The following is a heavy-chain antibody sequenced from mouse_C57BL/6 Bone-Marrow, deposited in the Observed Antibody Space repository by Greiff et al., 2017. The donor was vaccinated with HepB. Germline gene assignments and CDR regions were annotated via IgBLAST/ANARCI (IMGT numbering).Heavy chain of an antibody. CDR1: GYAFSSYW. V-gene: IGHV1-80*01. CDR3: ANWYRAMDY. Sequence: QVHVKQSGAELVKPGASVKISCKASGYAFSSYWMNWVKQRPGKGLEWIGQIYPGDGDTNYNEKFKSKATLTVDTSSSTAYMQLSSLTSEDSAVYYCANWYRAMDYWGQGTSVTVSS. J-gene: IGHJ4*01. D-gene: IGHD4-1*01. CDR2: IYPGDGDT.